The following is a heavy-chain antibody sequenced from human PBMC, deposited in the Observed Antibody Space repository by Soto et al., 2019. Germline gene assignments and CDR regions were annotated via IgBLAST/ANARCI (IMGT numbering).Heavy chain of an antibody. Sequence: GGSLRLSCAASGFTFSSYSMNWVRQAPGKGLEWVSYISSSSSTIYYADSVKGRFTISRDNAKNSLYLQMNSLRDEDTAVYYCARAAVVEYYYYYYMDVWGKGTTVTSP. D-gene: IGHD2-15*01. CDR2: ISSSSSTI. J-gene: IGHJ6*03. CDR1: GFTFSSYS. CDR3: ARAAVVEYYYYYYMDV. V-gene: IGHV3-48*02.